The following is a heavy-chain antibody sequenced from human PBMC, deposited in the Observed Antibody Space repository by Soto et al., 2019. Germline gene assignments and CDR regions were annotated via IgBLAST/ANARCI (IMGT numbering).Heavy chain of an antibody. CDR1: GFTFSSYG. J-gene: IGHJ5*02. CDR3: AREYVAVAGTEVWFDP. CDR2: IWYDGSNK. Sequence: PGGSLRLSCTASGFTFSSYGMRWVRQAPGKGLEWVAVIWYDGSNKYYADSVKGRFTISRDNSKNTLYLQMNSLRAEDTAVYYCAREYVAVAGTEVWFDPWGQGTLVTVSS. V-gene: IGHV3-33*01. D-gene: IGHD6-19*01.